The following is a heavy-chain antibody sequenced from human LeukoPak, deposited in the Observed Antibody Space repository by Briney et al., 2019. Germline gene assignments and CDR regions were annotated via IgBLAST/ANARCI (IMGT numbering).Heavy chain of an antibody. D-gene: IGHD3-22*01. CDR1: GGSISSGSYY. CDR2: IYTSGST. J-gene: IGHJ6*03. CDR3: ARRSGVYDSSGYYYPYYYYMDV. Sequence: PSQTLSLTCTVSGGSISSGSYYWSWIRQPAGKGLEWIGRIYTSGSTNYNPSLKSRVTISVDTSKNQFSLKLSSVTAADTAVYYCARRSGVYDSSGYYYPYYYYMDVWGQGTLVTVSS. V-gene: IGHV4-61*02.